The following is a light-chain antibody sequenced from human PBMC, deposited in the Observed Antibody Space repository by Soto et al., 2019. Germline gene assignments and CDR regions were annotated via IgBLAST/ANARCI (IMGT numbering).Light chain of an antibody. J-gene: IGKJ5*01. CDR3: QQRSNWHPIT. V-gene: IGKV3D-20*02. CDR1: QSVSSSY. CDR2: GSS. Sequence: EILLTQSPCTLALSPGERATLSCRASQSVSSSYLAWYQQKPGQAPRLLIYGSSSRATGIPDGFSGSGSGTDFILTISSLEPEDFAVYYCQQRSNWHPITFGQGTRLEIK.